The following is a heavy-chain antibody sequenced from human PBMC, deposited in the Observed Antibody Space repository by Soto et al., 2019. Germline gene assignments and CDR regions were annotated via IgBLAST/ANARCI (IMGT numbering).Heavy chain of an antibody. J-gene: IGHJ3*02. CDR2: IWYDGSNK. V-gene: IGHV3-33*01. CDR3: ASLHDYYDSSGYDAFDI. CDR1: GFTFSSSG. D-gene: IGHD3-22*01. Sequence: GGSLRLSCAACGFTFSSSGMHWVRKAPGKGLGWAAVIWYDGSNKYYADSVKCRFTISRDNSKNTLYLQMNSLRAEDTAVYDCASLHDYYDSSGYDAFDIWGQGTMVTV.